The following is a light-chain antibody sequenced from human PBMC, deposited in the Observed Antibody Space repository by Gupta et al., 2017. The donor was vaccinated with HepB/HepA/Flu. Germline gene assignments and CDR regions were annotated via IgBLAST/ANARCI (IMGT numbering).Light chain of an antibody. Sequence: DIQMTQSPSTLSASVGDTVTITCRASESINTWLAWYQQKPGKAPKLLINKASTLQNGVPSRFSGSVSGTEFTLTISSLQPDDFATYFCQQDNSYDRFGQGTKLEIE. CDR3: QQDNSYDR. V-gene: IGKV1-5*03. CDR1: ESINTW. J-gene: IGKJ2*03. CDR2: KAS.